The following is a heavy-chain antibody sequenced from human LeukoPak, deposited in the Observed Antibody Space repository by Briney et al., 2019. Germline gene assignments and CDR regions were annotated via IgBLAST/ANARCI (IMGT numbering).Heavy chain of an antibody. J-gene: IGHJ4*02. CDR3: ARIMIRGAPSGN. Sequence: GETLRLSCAASGFTFNTYALHWVRQAPGKGLEFVSAISSNGDSTYYANSVKGRFTISRDNSKNTLYLQMGSLRAEVMAMYYCARIMIRGAPSGNWGQGTLVTVSS. D-gene: IGHD3-10*01. V-gene: IGHV3-64*01. CDR2: ISSNGDST. CDR1: GFTFNTYA.